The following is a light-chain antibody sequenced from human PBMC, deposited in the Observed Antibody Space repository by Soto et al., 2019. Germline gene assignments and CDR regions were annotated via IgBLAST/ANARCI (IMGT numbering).Light chain of an antibody. Sequence: EIVMTQSPATLSVSPGERATLSCRASQGISGNLAWYQQKPGQAPRLLIYGASTRATAIPARFSGSGSGTQFTLTITSLQSEDFAVYYCQHYNNWPPWTFGQGTKVDIK. CDR2: GAS. J-gene: IGKJ1*01. CDR3: QHYNNWPPWT. CDR1: QGISGN. V-gene: IGKV3-15*01.